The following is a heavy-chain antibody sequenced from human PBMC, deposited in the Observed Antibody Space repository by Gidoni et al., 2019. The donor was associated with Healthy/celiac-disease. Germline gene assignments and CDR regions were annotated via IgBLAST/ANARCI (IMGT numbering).Heavy chain of an antibody. V-gene: IGHV3-9*01. CDR1: GFTFEDYA. Sequence: EVQLVESGGGLVQPGRSLRLSCAASGFTFEDYAMLWVRQAPGKGLEWVSGISWNSGSIGYADSVKGRFTISRDNAKNSLYLQMNSLRAEDTALYYCAKASKENDAFDIWGQGTMVTVSS. J-gene: IGHJ3*02. CDR2: ISWNSGSI. CDR3: AKASKENDAFDI.